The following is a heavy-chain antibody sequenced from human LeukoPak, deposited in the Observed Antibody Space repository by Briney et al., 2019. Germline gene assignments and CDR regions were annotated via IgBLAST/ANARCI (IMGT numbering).Heavy chain of an antibody. V-gene: IGHV3-53*01. J-gene: IGHJ4*02. CDR3: ARLYIGWYGGFDY. CDR1: GFTFNNHA. D-gene: IGHD6-19*01. Sequence: GGSLRLSCAASGFTFNNHAMSWVRQAPGKGLECVSVVYSSGTTFYAGSVKGRFTISRDNSKNTLYLQMNSLRAEDTAVYYCARLYIGWYGGFDYWGQGTLVTVSS. CDR2: VYSSGTT.